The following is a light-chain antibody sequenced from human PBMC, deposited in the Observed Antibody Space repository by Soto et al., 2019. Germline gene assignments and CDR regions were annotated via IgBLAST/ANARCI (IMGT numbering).Light chain of an antibody. Sequence: QSALTQPASVSGSPGQSIAISCNGTSSDVGAYDFVSWYQQHPDKAPKLMIYEVSHRPSGVSYRFSGSKSVNTATLTISGLQAEDEADYYCSSYTTSSTRVFGTGTKVTV. CDR1: SSDVGAYDF. CDR2: EVS. CDR3: SSYTTSSTRV. V-gene: IGLV2-14*03. J-gene: IGLJ1*01.